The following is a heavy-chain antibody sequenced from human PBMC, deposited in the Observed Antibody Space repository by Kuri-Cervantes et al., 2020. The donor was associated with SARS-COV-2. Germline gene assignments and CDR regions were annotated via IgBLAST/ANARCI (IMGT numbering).Heavy chain of an antibody. D-gene: IGHD2-2*01. CDR3: AIRGLTVVPT. V-gene: IGHV4-39*01. CDR2: IYHDGST. J-gene: IGHJ4*02. Sequence: SETLSLTCTVSGDTISSYSGSFHYWPWIRQPPGKGLEWIGSIYHDGSTYSNPSLKGRVTISVDTSKNQISLKLSSVTAADTAVYYCAIRGLTVVPTWGQGILVTVSS. CDR1: GDTISSYSGSFHY.